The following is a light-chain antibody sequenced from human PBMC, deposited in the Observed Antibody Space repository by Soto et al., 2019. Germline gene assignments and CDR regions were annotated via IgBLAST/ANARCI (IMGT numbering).Light chain of an antibody. V-gene: IGKV1-33*01. CDR3: QHYDNLPLT. CDR2: DAS. CDR1: QDIKNY. J-gene: IGKJ4*01. Sequence: DIQMTQSPSSLSASVGDRVTITCQASQDIKNYLNWYQQKSGKAPKLLIFDASNLERGVPSRFSGSGSRTHFSLSINNLQPEDVGTYFCQHYDNLPLTFGGGTKVDIK.